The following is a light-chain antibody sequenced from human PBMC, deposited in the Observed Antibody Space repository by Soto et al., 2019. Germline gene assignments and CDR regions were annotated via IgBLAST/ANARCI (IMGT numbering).Light chain of an antibody. CDR2: DAS. CDR1: QSISSY. Sequence: MVLTQSPATLSLTPRERATLSCRASQSISSYLAWYQQKPGQAPRLLIYDASNRATGIPARFSGSGSGTDFTLTSSSVEPEDFAVYYCQQRSNWPPITFGQGTRLEIK. CDR3: QQRSNWPPIT. J-gene: IGKJ5*01. V-gene: IGKV3-11*01.